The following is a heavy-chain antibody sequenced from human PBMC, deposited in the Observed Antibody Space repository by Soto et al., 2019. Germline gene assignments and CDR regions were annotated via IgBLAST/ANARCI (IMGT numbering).Heavy chain of an antibody. CDR1: GGTFSSYT. Sequence: QVQLVQSGAEVKKPGSSVKVSCKASGGTFSSYTISWVRQAPGQGLEWMGRIIPILGIANYAQKFQRRVTITADKSTSTAYMELSSLRSEDPAVYYCARGSRCSGSICSMFKRDDAFDIWGQGTMVTVSS. CDR2: IIPILGIA. J-gene: IGHJ3*02. D-gene: IGHD2-15*01. CDR3: ARGSRCSGSICSMFKRDDAFDI. V-gene: IGHV1-69*02.